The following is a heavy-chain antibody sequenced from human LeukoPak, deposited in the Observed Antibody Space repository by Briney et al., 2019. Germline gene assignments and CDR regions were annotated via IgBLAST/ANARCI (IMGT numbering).Heavy chain of an antibody. CDR1: GYSISSGYY. J-gene: IGHJ5*02. Sequence: SETLSLTCTVSGYSISSGYYWGWIRQPPGKGLEWIGSIYYSGSTYYNPSLKSRVTISLDTSKNQFSLKLSSVTAADTAVYYCASGTYSPYNWFDPWGQGTLVTISS. V-gene: IGHV4-38-2*02. CDR3: ASGTYSPYNWFDP. D-gene: IGHD3-10*01. CDR2: IYYSGST.